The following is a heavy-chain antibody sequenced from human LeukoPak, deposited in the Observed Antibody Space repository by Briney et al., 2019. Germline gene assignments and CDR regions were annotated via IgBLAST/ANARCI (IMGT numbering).Heavy chain of an antibody. Sequence: GGSLRLSCAASGFTFNTYGMHWVRQAPGKGLEWVAVIWYDGSNKYYADSVKGRFTISRDNSKNTLYLQMNSLRAEDTAVYYCARDRPFWTSPFLGGMDVWGQGTTVTVSS. CDR2: IWYDGSNK. D-gene: IGHD3/OR15-3a*01. V-gene: IGHV3-33*08. CDR1: GFTFNTYG. CDR3: ARDRPFWTSPFLGGMDV. J-gene: IGHJ6*02.